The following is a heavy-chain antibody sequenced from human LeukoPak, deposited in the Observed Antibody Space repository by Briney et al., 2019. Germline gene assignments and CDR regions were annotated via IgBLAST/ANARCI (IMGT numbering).Heavy chain of an antibody. V-gene: IGHV3-9*01. CDR2: ISGNSGSI. Sequence: SLRLSCAASGFTFDDYAMHWVRQAPGKGLEWVSGISGNSGSIGYADSVKGRFTISRDNAKNSLYLQMNSLRAEDTALYYCAKGQLYGGNSNWFDPWGQGTLVTVSS. J-gene: IGHJ5*02. CDR3: AKGQLYGGNSNWFDP. CDR1: GFTFDDYA. D-gene: IGHD4-23*01.